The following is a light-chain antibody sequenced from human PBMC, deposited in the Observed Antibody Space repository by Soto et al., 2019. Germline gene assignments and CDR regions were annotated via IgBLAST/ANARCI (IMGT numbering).Light chain of an antibody. V-gene: IGLV2-23*03. J-gene: IGLJ2*01. CDR2: EGS. Sequence: QSALTQPASVSGSPGQSITISCTGTSSDVGSYNLVSWYQQHPGKAPKLMIYEGSKRPSGVSNRFSGSKSGNTASLTISGXXAEXEXDXXCCSYAGSSTFDVVFGGGTKLTVL. CDR1: SSDVGSYNL. CDR3: CSYAGSSTFDVV.